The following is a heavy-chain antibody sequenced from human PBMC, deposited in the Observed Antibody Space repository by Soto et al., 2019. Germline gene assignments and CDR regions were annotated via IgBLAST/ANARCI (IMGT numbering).Heavy chain of an antibody. CDR3: ARQYGGSYYYYGMDV. Sequence: GESLKISCKGSGYSFTSYWIGWVRQMPGKGLEWMGIIYPGDSDTRYSPSFQGQVTISADKSISTAYLQWSSLKASDTAMYYCARQYGGSYYYYGMDVWGQGTTVTAS. CDR1: GYSFTSYW. J-gene: IGHJ6*02. D-gene: IGHD3-16*01. CDR2: IYPGDSDT. V-gene: IGHV5-51*01.